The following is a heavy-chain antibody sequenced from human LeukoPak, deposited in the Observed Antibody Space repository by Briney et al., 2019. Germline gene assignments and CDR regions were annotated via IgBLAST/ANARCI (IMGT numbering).Heavy chain of an antibody. CDR3: ARRLTIFVGFMDV. V-gene: IGHV4-34*01. CDR2: INHSGST. Sequence: SETLSLTCAVYGGSFSGYYWSWIRQPPGKGLEWIGEINHSGSTNYNPSLKSRVTISVDTSKNQFSLKLSSVTAAGTAVYYCARRLTIFVGFMDVWGKGTTVTVSS. J-gene: IGHJ6*03. CDR1: GGSFSGYY. D-gene: IGHD3-3*01.